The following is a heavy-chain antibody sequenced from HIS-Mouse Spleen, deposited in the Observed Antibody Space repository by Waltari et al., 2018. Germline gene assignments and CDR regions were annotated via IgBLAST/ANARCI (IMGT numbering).Heavy chain of an antibody. J-gene: IGHJ5*02. Sequence: QLQLQESGPGLVKPSETLSLTCTVPGGSISSSSYYWRWIRQPPGKGLDWIGSIYYSGSTYYNPSLKSRVTISVDTSKNQFSLKLSSVTAADTAVYYCARDGTQITMIVVATLGWFDPWGQGTLVTVSS. V-gene: IGHV4-39*07. CDR2: IYYSGST. D-gene: IGHD3-22*01. CDR3: ARDGTQITMIVVATLGWFDP. CDR1: GGSISSSSYY.